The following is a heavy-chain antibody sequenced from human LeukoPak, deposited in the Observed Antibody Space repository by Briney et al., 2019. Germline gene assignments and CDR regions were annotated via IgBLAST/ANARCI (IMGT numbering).Heavy chain of an antibody. CDR1: GYTFTGFY. J-gene: IGHJ4*02. V-gene: IGHV1-2*02. D-gene: IGHD3-9*01. CDR3: ARDREYDILTGYLPDY. CDR2: LNPNSGGT. Sequence: ASVKVSCKASGYTFTGFYMHWVRQVPGQGLEWMGWLNPNSGGTNYAQNFQGRVTMTRDTSISTAYMELTRLRYDDTAVYYCARDREYDILTGYLPDYWGQGTLVTVSS.